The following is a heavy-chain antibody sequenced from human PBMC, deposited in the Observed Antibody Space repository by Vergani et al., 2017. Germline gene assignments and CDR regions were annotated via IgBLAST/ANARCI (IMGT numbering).Heavy chain of an antibody. CDR3: ARDLGLRFLEWHALSYYYGMDV. CDR2: ISSSSSYI. Sequence: EVQLVESGGVVVQPGGSLRLSCAASGFTFSSYSMNWVRQAPGKGLEWVSSISSSSSYIYYADSVKGRFTISRDNAKNSLYLQMNSLRAEDTAVYYCARDLGLRFLEWHALSYYYGMDVWGQGTTVTVSS. CDR1: GFTFSSYS. J-gene: IGHJ6*02. D-gene: IGHD3-3*01. V-gene: IGHV3-21*01.